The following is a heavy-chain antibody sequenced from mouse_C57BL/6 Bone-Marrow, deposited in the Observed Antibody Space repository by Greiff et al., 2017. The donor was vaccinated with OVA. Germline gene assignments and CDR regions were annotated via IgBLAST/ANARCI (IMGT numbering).Heavy chain of an antibody. J-gene: IGHJ2*01. Sequence: VQLKESGGDLVKPGGSLKLSCAASGFTFSSYGMSWVRQTPDKRLEWVATISSGGSYTYYPDSVKGRFTISRDNANNTLYLQMSSLKSEETAMYYCARQLGPFDYWGQGTTLTVSS. CDR3: ARQLGPFDY. CDR1: GFTFSSYG. D-gene: IGHD4-1*01. CDR2: ISSGGSYT. V-gene: IGHV5-6*01.